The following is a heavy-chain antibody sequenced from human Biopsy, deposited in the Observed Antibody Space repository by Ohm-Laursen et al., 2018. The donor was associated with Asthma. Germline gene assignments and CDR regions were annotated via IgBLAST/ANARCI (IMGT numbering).Heavy chain of an antibody. D-gene: IGHD3-3*02. CDR2: IKHDGTEK. Sequence: SLRLSCTASGFTFGDHWMSWVRQVPGKELEWVANIKHDGTEKNHVDSLKGRFTISRDNAKNSLYLQMNSLRAEDTAVYYCARTFHFWSPYHAEHYQLWGQGTLVTVSS. V-gene: IGHV3-7*01. J-gene: IGHJ1*01. CDR1: GFTFGDHW. CDR3: ARTFHFWSPYHAEHYQL.